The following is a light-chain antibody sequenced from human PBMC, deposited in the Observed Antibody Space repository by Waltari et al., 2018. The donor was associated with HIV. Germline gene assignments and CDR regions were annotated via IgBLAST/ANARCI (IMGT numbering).Light chain of an antibody. CDR3: VSYTEKDTFLL. V-gene: IGLV2-8*01. J-gene: IGLJ2*01. CDR1: SNDLGTYNF. CDR2: DVT. Sequence: QSALTQPPSASGSPGQSVAISCTGSSNDLGTYNFFSCYQHHPGKAPKLIIYDVTRRPPGIPDRFSGTKSGYTASLTISDLQVEDEADYYCVSYTEKDTFLLFGGGTKLAV.